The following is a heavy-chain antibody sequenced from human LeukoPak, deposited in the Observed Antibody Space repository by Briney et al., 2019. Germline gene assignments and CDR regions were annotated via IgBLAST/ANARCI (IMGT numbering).Heavy chain of an antibody. CDR2: IYYSGST. CDR3: ARDRISYGSGSYPKPHYYYGMDV. D-gene: IGHD3-10*01. J-gene: IGHJ6*02. Sequence: PSETLSLTCTVSGGSVSRYYWSWIRQTPGKGLEWIGYIYYSGSTNYDPSLKSRVTISVDTSKNQFSLKLSSVTAADTAVYYCARDRISYGSGSYPKPHYYYGMDVWGQGTTVTVSS. V-gene: IGHV4-59*02. CDR1: GGSVSRYY.